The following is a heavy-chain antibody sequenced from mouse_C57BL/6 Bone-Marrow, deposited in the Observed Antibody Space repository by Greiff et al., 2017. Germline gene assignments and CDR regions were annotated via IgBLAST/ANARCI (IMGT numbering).Heavy chain of an antibody. J-gene: IGHJ4*01. CDR3: TRECTTVVGYAMDY. CDR2: IDPEDGEP. CDR1: GFNIKDYY. V-gene: IGHV14-2*01. D-gene: IGHD1-1*01. Sequence: VQLQQSGAELVKPGASVKLSCTASGFNIKDYYMHWVKKRTEQGLEWIGRIDPEDGEPKYAPKFQGKATITADTSSNTAYLQHSSLTSDDTAVYYCTRECTTVVGYAMDYWGQGTSVTVSS.